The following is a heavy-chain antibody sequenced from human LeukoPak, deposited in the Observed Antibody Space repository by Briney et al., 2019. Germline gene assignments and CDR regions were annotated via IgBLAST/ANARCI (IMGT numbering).Heavy chain of an antibody. Sequence: PGGSLRLSCAASGFTFAMSWVRQAPGKGLEWLSTIGGGGRDTFYADSVKGRFTVSRDNSKNTLYLQMSSLRAEDTAVYFYAKNRGANYYNYYMDVWGKGTTVTVSS. D-gene: IGHD4/OR15-4a*01. CDR3: AKNRGANYYNYYMDV. CDR1: GFTFA. J-gene: IGHJ6*03. V-gene: IGHV3-23*01. CDR2: IGGGGRDT.